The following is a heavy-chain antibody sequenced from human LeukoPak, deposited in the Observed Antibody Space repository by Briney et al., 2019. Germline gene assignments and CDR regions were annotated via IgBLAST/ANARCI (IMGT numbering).Heavy chain of an antibody. CDR1: GGSISSSSYY. CDR3: ARESADLGRSFDY. Sequence: SETPSLTCTVSGGSISSSSYYWGWIRQPPGKGLEWIGSIYYSGSTYYNPSLKSRVTISVDTSKNQFSLKLSSVTAADTAMYYCARESADLGRSFDYWGQGALVTVSS. V-gene: IGHV4-39*07. D-gene: IGHD1-26*01. J-gene: IGHJ4*02. CDR2: IYYSGST.